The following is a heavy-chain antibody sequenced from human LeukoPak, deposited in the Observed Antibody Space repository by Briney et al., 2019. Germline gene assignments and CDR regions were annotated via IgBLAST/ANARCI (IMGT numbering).Heavy chain of an antibody. CDR2: IYSGGST. CDR3: ARAHYGTASPAGGL. J-gene: IGHJ4*02. V-gene: IGHV3-53*01. D-gene: IGHD1-1*01. Sequence: PGGSLRLSCAASGFTVSSNYMSWVRQAPGKGLEWVSVIYSGGSTYYADSVKGRFTISRDNSKNTLYLQMNSLRAEDTAVYYCARAHYGTASPAGGLWGQGTLVTVSS. CDR1: GFTVSSNY.